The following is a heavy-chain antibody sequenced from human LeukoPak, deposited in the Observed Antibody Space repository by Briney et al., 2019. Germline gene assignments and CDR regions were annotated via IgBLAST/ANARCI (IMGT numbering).Heavy chain of an antibody. J-gene: IGHJ5*02. Sequence: SETLSLTCTVSGGSISSYYWSWIRQPPGKGLEWIGYIYYSGSTNYNPSLKSRVTMSVDTSKNQFSLKLSSVTAAGTAVYYCARVHYYGSGRDWFDPWGQGTLVTVSS. CDR2: IYYSGST. CDR1: GGSISSYY. V-gene: IGHV4-59*12. CDR3: ARVHYYGSGRDWFDP. D-gene: IGHD3-10*01.